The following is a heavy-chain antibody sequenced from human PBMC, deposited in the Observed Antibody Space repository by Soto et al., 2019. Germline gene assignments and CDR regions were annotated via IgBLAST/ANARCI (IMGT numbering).Heavy chain of an antibody. CDR3: VKGEYYYDSSGYYPFDY. J-gene: IGHJ4*02. CDR2: ISTNGGST. CDR1: GFTFSSYA. Sequence: GGSLRLSCSASGFTFSSYAMHWVRQAPGKGLEYVSSISTNGGSTHYADSVKGRYTISRDNSKNTQYHQMSSIRAYDTAVYYCVKGEYYYDSSGYYPFDYWGQGT. D-gene: IGHD3-22*01. V-gene: IGHV3-64D*09.